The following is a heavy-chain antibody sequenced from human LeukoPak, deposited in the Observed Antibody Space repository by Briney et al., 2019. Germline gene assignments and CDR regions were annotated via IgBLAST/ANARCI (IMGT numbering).Heavy chain of an antibody. CDR2: ISAYNGNT. Sequence: GASVKVSCKASGYTFTSYGISWVRQAPGQGLEWMGWISAYNGNTNYAQKLQGRVTMTTDTSTSIAYMELRSLRSDDTAVYYCARDYAVPAAYYFDYWGQGTLVTVSS. V-gene: IGHV1-18*01. J-gene: IGHJ4*02. CDR1: GYTFTSYG. CDR3: ARDYAVPAAYYFDY. D-gene: IGHD2-2*01.